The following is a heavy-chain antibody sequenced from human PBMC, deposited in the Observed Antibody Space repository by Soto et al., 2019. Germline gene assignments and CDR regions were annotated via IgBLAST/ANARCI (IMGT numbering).Heavy chain of an antibody. V-gene: IGHV4-4*02. J-gene: IGHJ4*02. CDR3: ASSPKKYDYVWGSYRPFDY. D-gene: IGHD3-16*02. CDR2: IYHSGST. Sequence: SETLSLTCAVSGGSISSSNWWSWFRQPPGKGLEWIGEIYHSGSTNYNPSLKSRVTISVDKSKNQFSLKLSSVTAADTAVYYCASSPKKYDYVWGSYRPFDYWGQGTLVTVSS. CDR1: GGSISSSNW.